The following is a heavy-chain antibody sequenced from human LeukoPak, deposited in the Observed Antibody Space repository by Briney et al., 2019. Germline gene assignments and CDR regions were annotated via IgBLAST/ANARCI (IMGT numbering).Heavy chain of an antibody. V-gene: IGHV3-30*03. CDR2: ISYDGSNK. J-gene: IGHJ6*02. CDR1: GFTFSSYG. D-gene: IGHD3-22*01. Sequence: GGSLRLSCAASGFTFSSYGIHWVRQAPGKGLEWVAVISYDGSNKYYADSVKGRFTISRDNSKNTLYLQMNSLRAEDTALYYCARTLVVVMYYGMDVWGQGTTVTVSS. CDR3: ARTLVVVMYYGMDV.